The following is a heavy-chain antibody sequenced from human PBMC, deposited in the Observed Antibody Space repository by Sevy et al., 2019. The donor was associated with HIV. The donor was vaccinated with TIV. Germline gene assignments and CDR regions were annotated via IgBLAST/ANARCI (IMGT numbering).Heavy chain of an antibody. J-gene: IGHJ5*02. Sequence: SETLSLTCAVSGYCISSGYYWGWIRQPPGKGLEWIGSIYHSGSTYYNSSLESRVTISVDTSKNQFSLKLSSVTAADTAVYYCARADPIVVVPAAKGGWFDPWGQGPLVTVSS. V-gene: IGHV4-38-2*01. CDR3: ARADPIVVVPAAKGGWFDP. CDR1: GYCISSGYY. CDR2: IYHSGST. D-gene: IGHD2-2*01.